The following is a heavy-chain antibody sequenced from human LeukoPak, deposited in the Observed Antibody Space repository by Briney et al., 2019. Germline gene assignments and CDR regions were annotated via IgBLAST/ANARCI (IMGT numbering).Heavy chain of an antibody. D-gene: IGHD3-9*01. CDR1: GFNFSSYA. J-gene: IGHJ4*02. CDR2: ISGGGGST. V-gene: IGHV3-23*01. CDR3: AKFYDILTGYFDY. Sequence: GGSLRLSCAASGFNFSSYAMSWVRQSPGKGLEWVSAISGGGGSTYYAEFVKGRFTISRDDSKSTLYLQMNSLRAEDTAVYYCAKFYDILTGYFDYWGQGTLVTVSS.